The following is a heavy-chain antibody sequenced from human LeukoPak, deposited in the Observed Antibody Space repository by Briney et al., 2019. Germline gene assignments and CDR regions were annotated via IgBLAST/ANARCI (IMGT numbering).Heavy chain of an antibody. V-gene: IGHV1-8*01. D-gene: IGHD6-13*01. CDR3: ARGVSSSWYGEDDY. J-gene: IGHJ4*02. Sequence: ASVKVSCKASGYTFTSYDINWVRQATGQGLEWMGWMNPNSGNTGYAQKFQGRVTMTRNTSISTAYMELSSLRSEDTAVYYCARGVSSSWYGEDDYWGQGTLVTVSS. CDR2: MNPNSGNT. CDR1: GYTFTSYD.